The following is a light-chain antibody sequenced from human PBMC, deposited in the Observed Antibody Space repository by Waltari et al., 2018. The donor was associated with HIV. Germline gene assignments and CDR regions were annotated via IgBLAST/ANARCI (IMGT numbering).Light chain of an antibody. CDR3: QQYGSSPALYT. J-gene: IGKJ2*01. CDR1: QNVNNF. V-gene: IGKV3-20*01. Sequence: EVVMTQSPATLPVSPGERATLSCRASQNVNNFLAWYQQKPGQAPRLLIYSASTRATGIPARFSGSGSGTEFALTISRLEPEDFAVYYCQQYGSSPALYTFGQGTKLEIK. CDR2: SAS.